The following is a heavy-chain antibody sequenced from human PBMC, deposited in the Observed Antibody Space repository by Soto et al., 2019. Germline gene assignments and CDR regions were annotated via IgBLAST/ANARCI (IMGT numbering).Heavy chain of an antibody. Sequence: GGSLRLSCAASGFTFSSYAMHWVRQAPGKGLEWVAVISYDGSNKYYADSVKGRFTISRDNSKNTLYLQMNSLRAEDTAVYYCAREPITMVRGDQNWFDPWGQGTLVTVSS. V-gene: IGHV3-30-3*01. CDR3: AREPITMVRGDQNWFDP. D-gene: IGHD3-10*01. CDR1: GFTFSSYA. CDR2: ISYDGSNK. J-gene: IGHJ5*02.